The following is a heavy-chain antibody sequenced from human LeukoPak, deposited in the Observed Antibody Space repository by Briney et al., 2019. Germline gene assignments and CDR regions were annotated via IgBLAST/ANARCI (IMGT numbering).Heavy chain of an antibody. V-gene: IGHV1-2*02. Sequence: ASVKVSCKASGYTFTGYYMHWVRQAPGQGLEWMGWINPNSGGTNYAQKFQGGVTMTRDTSISTAYMELSRLRSDDTAVYYCAREYMYYYGSGSYYNVGGLDYWGQGTLVTVSS. CDR3: AREYMYYYGSGSYYNVGGLDY. D-gene: IGHD3-10*01. CDR1: GYTFTGYY. CDR2: INPNSGGT. J-gene: IGHJ4*02.